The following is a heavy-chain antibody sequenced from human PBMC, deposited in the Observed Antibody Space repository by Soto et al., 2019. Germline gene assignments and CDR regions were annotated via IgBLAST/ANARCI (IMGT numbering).Heavy chain of an antibody. CDR2: ISWDGGST. CDR3: AKGSDFWSGYPPADFDY. Sequence: GGSLRLSCAASGFTFDDYAMHWVRQAPGKGLEWVSLISWDGGSTYYADSVKGRFTISRDNSKNSLYLQMNSLRAEDTALYYCAKGSDFWSGYPPADFDYWGQGTLVTVSS. V-gene: IGHV3-43D*04. J-gene: IGHJ4*02. D-gene: IGHD3-3*01. CDR1: GFTFDDYA.